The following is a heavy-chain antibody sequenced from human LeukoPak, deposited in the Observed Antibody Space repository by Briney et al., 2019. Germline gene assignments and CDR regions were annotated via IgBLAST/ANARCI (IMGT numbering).Heavy chain of an antibody. CDR2: INPNSGGT. CDR3: ASGVYDFWSQYYFDY. Sequence: GASVKVSCKASGYTFTGYYMHWVRQAPGQGLEWMGWINPNSGGTNYAQKFQGRVTMTRDTSISTAYMELSRLRSDDTAVYYCASGVYDFWSQYYFDYWGQGTLVTVST. D-gene: IGHD3-3*01. V-gene: IGHV1-2*02. J-gene: IGHJ4*02. CDR1: GYTFTGYY.